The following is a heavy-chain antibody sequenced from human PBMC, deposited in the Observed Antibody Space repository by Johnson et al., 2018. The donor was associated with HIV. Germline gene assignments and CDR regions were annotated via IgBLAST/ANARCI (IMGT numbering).Heavy chain of an antibody. CDR2: ISGSGGSP. V-gene: IGHV3-23*04. CDR1: GFTFDDYA. J-gene: IGHJ3*02. CDR3: AKDNYYYDSSGYYPDAFDI. Sequence: VQLVESGGVVVQPGGSLRLSCAASGFTFDDYAMHWVRQAPGTGLAWVSVISGSGGSPYYADSVKGRFTIPRDNSKNTLYLQMNSLRAEDTAVYYCAKDNYYYDSSGYYPDAFDIWGQGTMVTVSS. D-gene: IGHD3-22*01.